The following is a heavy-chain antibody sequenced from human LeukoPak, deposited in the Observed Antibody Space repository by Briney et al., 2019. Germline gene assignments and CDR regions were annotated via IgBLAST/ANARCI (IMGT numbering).Heavy chain of an antibody. D-gene: IGHD2-2*01. CDR3: VRDASLVVPASGFGY. V-gene: IGHV3-23*01. CDR2: ISGSGDSP. CDR1: GFTFSSSA. J-gene: IGHJ4*02. Sequence: PGGSLRLSCATSGFTFSSSAMYWVRQAPGKGLEWVSAISGSGDSPYYADSMKGRFTISRDNSKNTLYLLMNSLRAEDTALYYCVRDASLVVPASGFGYWGQGTLVTVSS.